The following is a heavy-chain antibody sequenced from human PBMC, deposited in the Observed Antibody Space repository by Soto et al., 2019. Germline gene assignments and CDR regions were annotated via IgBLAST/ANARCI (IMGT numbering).Heavy chain of an antibody. CDR3: AKAGGDY. CDR2: FSGSGGVT. J-gene: IGHJ4*02. Sequence: GGSLRLSCAASGFIASNYAMSWVRQGPGKGLEWVAGFSGSGGVTFYADSVKGRFILSRDSSRNTIYVQMNSLRAEDTAVYYCAKAGGDYWGQGTLVTVSS. V-gene: IGHV3-23*01. CDR1: GFIASNYA. D-gene: IGHD3-10*01.